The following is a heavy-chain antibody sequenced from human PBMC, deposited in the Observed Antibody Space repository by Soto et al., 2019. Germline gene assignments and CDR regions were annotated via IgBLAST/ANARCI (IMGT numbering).Heavy chain of an antibody. J-gene: IGHJ6*02. CDR2: IWYDGSNK. D-gene: IGHD6-13*01. V-gene: IGHV3-33*01. Sequence: GSLRLSCAASGFTFSSYGMHWVRQAPGKGLEWVAVIWYDGSNKYYADSVKGRFTISRDNSKNTLYLQMNSLRAEDTAVYYFVRPIGIAGYYYYYYGMDVWGQGTTVTVSS. CDR3: VRPIGIAGYYYYYYGMDV. CDR1: GFTFSSYG.